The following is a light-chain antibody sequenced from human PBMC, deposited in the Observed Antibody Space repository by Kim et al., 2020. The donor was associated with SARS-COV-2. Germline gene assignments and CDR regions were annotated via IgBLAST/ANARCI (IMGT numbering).Light chain of an antibody. J-gene: IGLJ1*01. CDR3: QAWDRRTGF. V-gene: IGLV3-1*01. Sequence: SYELTQPPSVSVSPGQTASITCSGDKLGDKYACWYQQKPGQSPVLVIYQDSKRPSGIPERFSGSNSGNTATLTISGTQAMDEADYYCQAWDRRTGFFGTGTKVTGL. CDR1: KLGDKY. CDR2: QDS.